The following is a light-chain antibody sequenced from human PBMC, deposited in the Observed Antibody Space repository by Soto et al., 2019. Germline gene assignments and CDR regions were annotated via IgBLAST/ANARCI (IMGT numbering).Light chain of an antibody. CDR1: QSLLHSNGYDS. J-gene: IGKJ1*01. CDR3: MQALQSPLT. Sequence: EIVMTQSPLSLPVTPGEPASISCRSSQSLLHSNGYDSLDWYLQKPGQSPQLLIYLGSNRASGVPARFSGSGSGTDFTLKISRVEADDVGVYYCMQALQSPLTFGQGTNVEIK. CDR2: LGS. V-gene: IGKV2-28*01.